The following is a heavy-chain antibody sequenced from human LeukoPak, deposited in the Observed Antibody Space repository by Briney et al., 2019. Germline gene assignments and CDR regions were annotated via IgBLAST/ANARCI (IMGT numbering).Heavy chain of an antibody. V-gene: IGHV3-53*01. CDR2: IYSSGYT. Sequence: GGSLRLSCAASGFTVSSKYMSWVRQAPGKGLEWGSVIYSSGYTQYADSVKGRFTISRDNSKNTLYLQMNSLRAEDTATYYCARGDYYGSGSFYFDYWGQGALVTVSS. J-gene: IGHJ4*02. CDR1: GFTVSSKY. CDR3: ARGDYYGSGSFYFDY. D-gene: IGHD3-10*01.